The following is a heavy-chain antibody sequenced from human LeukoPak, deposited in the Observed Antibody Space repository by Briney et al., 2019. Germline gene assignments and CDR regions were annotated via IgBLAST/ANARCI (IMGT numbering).Heavy chain of an antibody. CDR1: GFTFSSYS. D-gene: IGHD3-16*02. Sequence: SGGSLRLSCAASGFTFSSYSMNWVRQAPGKGLEWVSSISSSSSYIYYADSVKGRFTISRDNAKNSVYLQMDSLRVEDTAVYYCTRDYRGKDVWGRGTTVTVSS. J-gene: IGHJ6*02. V-gene: IGHV3-21*01. CDR3: TRDYRGKDV. CDR2: ISSSSSYI.